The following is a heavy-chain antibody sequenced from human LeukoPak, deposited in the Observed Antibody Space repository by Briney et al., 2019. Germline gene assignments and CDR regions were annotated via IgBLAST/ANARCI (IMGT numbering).Heavy chain of an antibody. D-gene: IGHD2-2*01. Sequence: TETLSLTCAVYGGSFSGYYWSWIRQPPGKGLEWIGEINHSGSTNYNPSLKSRVTISVDTSKNQFSLKLSSVTAADTAVYYCARERIVVVPAAYYYYYGMDVWGQGTTVTVSS. J-gene: IGHJ6*02. CDR2: INHSGST. CDR1: GGSFSGYY. V-gene: IGHV4-34*01. CDR3: ARERIVVVPAAYYYYYGMDV.